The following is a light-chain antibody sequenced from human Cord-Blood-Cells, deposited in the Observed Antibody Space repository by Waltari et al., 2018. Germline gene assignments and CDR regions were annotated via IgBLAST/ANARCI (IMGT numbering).Light chain of an antibody. J-gene: IGLJ3*02. CDR3: GADHGSGSNFVWV. Sequence: QPVLTQPPSASASLGASVTLTYTLSSGYSNYNVDWSQQRPGKGPRFVMRVGTGGIVGSKGDGIPDRFSVLGSGLNRYLTIKNIQEEDESDYHCGADHGSGSNFVWVFGGGTKLTVL. CDR2: VGTGGIVG. V-gene: IGLV9-49*01. CDR1: SGYSNYN.